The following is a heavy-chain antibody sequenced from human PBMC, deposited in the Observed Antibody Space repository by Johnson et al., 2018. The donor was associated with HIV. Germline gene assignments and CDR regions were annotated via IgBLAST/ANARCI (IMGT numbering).Heavy chain of an antibody. J-gene: IGHJ3*02. CDR3: ARGGLGYQNIHDPFDI. V-gene: IGHV3-23*04. CDR2: ITCSGINT. D-gene: IGHD3-16*02. Sequence: VQLVESGGVVVQSGGSLRLSCAASGFTFSCSAMNWVRQAPGKGLEWLSSITCSGINTYYADSVEGRFTISRDNPKNTLYLQMNSLRVEDTALYYCARGGLGYQNIHDPFDIWGQGTMVTVSS. CDR1: GFTFSCSA.